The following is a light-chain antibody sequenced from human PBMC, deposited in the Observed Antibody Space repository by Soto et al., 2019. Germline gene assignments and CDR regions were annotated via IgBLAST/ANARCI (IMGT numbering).Light chain of an antibody. J-gene: IGLJ2*01. CDR1: SSNIGAGYD. V-gene: IGLV1-40*01. CDR2: GNS. CDR3: QSYDSSLRVV. Sequence: QSVLTQPPSVSGAPGQRVTISCTGSSSNIGAGYDVHWYQQLPGTAPKLLIYGNSNRPSGVPDRCSGSKSGTSDSLAITGLQAEDEADYYCQSYDSSLRVVFGGGTKRTVL.